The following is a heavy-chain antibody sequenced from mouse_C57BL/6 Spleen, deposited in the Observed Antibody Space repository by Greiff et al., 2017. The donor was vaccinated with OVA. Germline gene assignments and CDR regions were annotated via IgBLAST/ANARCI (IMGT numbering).Heavy chain of an antibody. CDR1: GYTFTSYW. Sequence: VQLQQPGAELVKPGASVKLSCKASGYTFTSYWMHWVKQRPGQGLEWIGMIHPNSGSTNYNEKFKSKATLTVDKSSSTAYMQLSSLTSEDSAVYYCARSDDGYYVPFDYWGQGTTLTVSS. J-gene: IGHJ2*01. CDR3: ARSDDGYYVPFDY. CDR2: IHPNSGST. D-gene: IGHD2-3*01. V-gene: IGHV1-64*01.